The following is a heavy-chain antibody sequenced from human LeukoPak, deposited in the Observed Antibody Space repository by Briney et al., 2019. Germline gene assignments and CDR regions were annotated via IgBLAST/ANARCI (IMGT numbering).Heavy chain of an antibody. V-gene: IGHV3-33*01. CDR1: GFNFSSYG. Sequence: GGSLRLSCAASGFNFSSYGMHWVRQAPGKGLEWVAVIWYDGSNKYYADSVKGRFTISRDNSKNTLYLQMNSLRAEDTAVYYCARDLDSSGYLYYFDYWGQGTLVTVSS. CDR3: ARDLDSSGYLYYFDY. CDR2: IWYDGSNK. J-gene: IGHJ4*02. D-gene: IGHD3-22*01.